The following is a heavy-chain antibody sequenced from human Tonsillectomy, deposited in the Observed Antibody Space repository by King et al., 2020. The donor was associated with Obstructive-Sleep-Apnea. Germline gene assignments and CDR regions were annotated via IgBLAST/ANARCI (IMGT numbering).Heavy chain of an antibody. CDR2: ISYDGSNK. Sequence: VQLVESGGGVVQPGRSLRLSCAASGFTFSSYAMHWVRQAPGKGLEWVAVISYDGSNKYYADSVKGRFTISRDNSKNTLYLQMNSLRAEDTAVYYCARDRVKWEPYFDYWGQGTLVTVSS. D-gene: IGHD1-26*01. CDR1: GFTFSSYA. J-gene: IGHJ4*02. CDR3: ARDRVKWEPYFDY. V-gene: IGHV3-30*04.